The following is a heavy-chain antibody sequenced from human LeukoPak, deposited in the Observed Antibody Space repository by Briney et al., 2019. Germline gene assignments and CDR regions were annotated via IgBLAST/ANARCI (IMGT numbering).Heavy chain of an antibody. CDR3: ARASTMVRGVINY. J-gene: IGHJ4*02. CDR2: IYYSGST. Sequence: SETLSLTCTVSGGSISSSSYYWGWIRQPPGKGLEWIGVIYYSGSTYYNPSLKSRVTISVDTSKNQFSLKLSSVTAADTAVYYCARASTMVRGVINYWGQGTLVTVSS. V-gene: IGHV4-39*07. D-gene: IGHD3-10*01. CDR1: GGSISSSSYY.